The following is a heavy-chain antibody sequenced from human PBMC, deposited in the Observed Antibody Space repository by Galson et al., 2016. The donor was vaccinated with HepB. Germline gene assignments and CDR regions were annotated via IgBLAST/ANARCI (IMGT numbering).Heavy chain of an antibody. CDR2: IYPSDSDT. D-gene: IGHD6-19*01. CDR3: ARQFTSGWYGFGDS. Sequence: QSGAEVKNPGESLKISCKVSGYTFTSYWIGWVRQMPGKGLEWMGIIYPSDSDTKYSPSFQGQVTISVDKSISTAFLQWASLKASDTAIYYCARQFTSGWYGFGDSWGQGTLYTGSS. J-gene: IGHJ4*02. V-gene: IGHV5-51*01. CDR1: GYTFTSYW.